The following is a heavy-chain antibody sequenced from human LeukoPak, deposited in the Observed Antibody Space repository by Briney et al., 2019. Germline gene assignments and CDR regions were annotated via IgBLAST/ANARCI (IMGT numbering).Heavy chain of an antibody. V-gene: IGHV3-21*01. CDR2: ISSSSSYI. CDR3: ARELGYYYYGMDV. J-gene: IGHJ6*02. D-gene: IGHD7-27*01. CDR1: GFTFSSYS. Sequence: GGSLRLCCAASGFTFSSYSMNWVRQAPGKGLEWVSSISSSSSYIYYADSVKGRFTISRDNAKNSLYLQMNSLRAEDTAVYYCARELGYYYYGMDVWGQGTTVTVSS.